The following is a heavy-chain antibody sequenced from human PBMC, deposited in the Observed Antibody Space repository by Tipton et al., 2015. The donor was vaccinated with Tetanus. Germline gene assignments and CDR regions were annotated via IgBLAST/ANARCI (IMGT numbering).Heavy chain of an antibody. CDR3: ATSGASVGPRYGLDV. J-gene: IGHJ6*02. D-gene: IGHD1-26*01. Sequence: QLVQSGAEVKKPGESLRISCKGSGYSFTNYWITWVRQMPGKGLEWMGIIYPGDSDTRYSPSFHAQVTISADKSISTAYLQWSSLKASDTAIYYCATSGASVGPRYGLDVWGLGTTVTVSS. V-gene: IGHV5-51*01. CDR1: GYSFTNYW. CDR2: IYPGDSDT.